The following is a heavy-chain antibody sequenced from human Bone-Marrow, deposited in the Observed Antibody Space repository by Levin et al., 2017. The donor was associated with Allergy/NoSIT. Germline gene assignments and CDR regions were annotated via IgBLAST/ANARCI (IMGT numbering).Heavy chain of an antibody. Sequence: HTGGSLRLSCAASGFTLSSTGMHWVRQAPGKGLEWLTVIWSNGINKYYADSVRGRFTTSRDDSKNTLFLQMSSLRVDDTAVYYCVRERGPFDGFDIWGQGTIVTVSS. V-gene: IGHV3-33*01. CDR3: VRERGPFDGFDI. J-gene: IGHJ3*02. D-gene: IGHD3-10*01. CDR1: GFTLSSTG. CDR2: IWSNGINK.